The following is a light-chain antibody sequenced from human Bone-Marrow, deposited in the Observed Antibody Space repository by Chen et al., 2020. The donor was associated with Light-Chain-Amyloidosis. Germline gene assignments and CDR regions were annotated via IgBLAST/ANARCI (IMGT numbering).Light chain of an antibody. V-gene: IGLV1-47*01. J-gene: IGLJ3*02. Sequence: QSVLTQPPSASGTPGQRVTISCSGGSSNIGSNYVYWYQQLPGTAPQLLIYKNNQRPSGVPDRFSGSKSGTSASLAISGVRSEDEADYHCAAWDDTVSGPVFGGGTKVTVL. CDR3: AAWDDTVSGPV. CDR2: KNN. CDR1: SSNIGSNY.